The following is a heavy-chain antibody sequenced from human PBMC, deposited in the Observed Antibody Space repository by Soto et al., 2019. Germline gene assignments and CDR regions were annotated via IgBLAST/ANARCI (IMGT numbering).Heavy chain of an antibody. CDR2: IYYSGST. CDR1: GGSISSNY. D-gene: IGHD6-13*01. J-gene: IGHJ6*02. V-gene: IGHV4-59*01. CDR3: ARDPYSSSHGSLRGGYGMDV. Sequence: QVQLQESGPGLVKPSETLSLTCSVSGGSISSNYWRWIRQPPGKGLEWIGYIYYSGSTNYNPSLKSRVPISADTSKNQISLKLSTVTAADTAVYYCARDPYSSSHGSLRGGYGMDVWGQGTTVTVSS.